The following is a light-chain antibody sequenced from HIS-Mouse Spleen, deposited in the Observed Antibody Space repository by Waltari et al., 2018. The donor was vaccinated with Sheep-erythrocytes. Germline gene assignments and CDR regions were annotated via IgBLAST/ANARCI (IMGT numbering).Light chain of an antibody. CDR2: AAS. V-gene: IGKV1-39*01. J-gene: IGKJ4*01. Sequence: DIQLTQSPSSLSASVVDRVPITCRASQSISSYLNWYQQKPGKAPKLLIYAASSLQSGVPSRFSGSGSGTDFTLTISSLQPEDFATYYCQQSYSTPPLTFGGGTKVEIK. CDR1: QSISSY. CDR3: QQSYSTPPLT.